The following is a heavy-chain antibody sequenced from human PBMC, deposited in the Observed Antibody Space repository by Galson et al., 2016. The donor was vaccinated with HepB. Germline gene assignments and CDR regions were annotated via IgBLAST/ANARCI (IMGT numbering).Heavy chain of an antibody. J-gene: IGHJ5*02. D-gene: IGHD3-10*01. V-gene: IGHV3-66*01. Sequence: SLRLSCAVSGLTITTDYMNWVRQAPGKGLEWVALTYVTGSTYYADAVRGRFTISRDNAENTLYLQMNSLRVEDTAVYYCARDRGGSAGAFNWFDPWGQGTLVTVSS. CDR1: GLTITTDY. CDR3: ARDRGGSAGAFNWFDP. CDR2: TYVTGST.